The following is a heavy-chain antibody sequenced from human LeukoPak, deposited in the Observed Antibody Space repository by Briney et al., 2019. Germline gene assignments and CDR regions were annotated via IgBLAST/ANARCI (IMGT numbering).Heavy chain of an antibody. D-gene: IGHD6-13*01. CDR2: INHSGST. CDR3: ASQGAAAGTEHDY. J-gene: IGHJ4*02. V-gene: IGHV4-34*01. Sequence: KTSETLSLTCAVYGGSFSGYYWSWIRQPPGKGLEWIGEINHSGSTNYNPSLKSRVTISVDTSKNQFSLKLSSVTAGDTAVYYCASQGAAAGTEHDYWGQETLVTVSS. CDR1: GGSFSGYY.